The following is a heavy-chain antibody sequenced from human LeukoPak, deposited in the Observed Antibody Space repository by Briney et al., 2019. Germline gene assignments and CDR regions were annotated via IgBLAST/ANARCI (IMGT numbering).Heavy chain of an antibody. Sequence: SETLSLTCTVSGGSVSSGSYYWSGIRQPPGKGLEWIGYIYYSGSTNYNPSLKSRVTISVDTSKNQFSLKLSSVTAADTAVYYCAREAAVAGYFDYWGQGTLVTVSS. V-gene: IGHV4-61*01. CDR3: AREAAVAGYFDY. J-gene: IGHJ4*02. CDR2: IYYSGST. CDR1: GGSVSSGSYY. D-gene: IGHD6-13*01.